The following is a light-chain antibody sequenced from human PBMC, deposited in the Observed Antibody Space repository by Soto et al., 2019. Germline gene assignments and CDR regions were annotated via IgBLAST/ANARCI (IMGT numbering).Light chain of an antibody. J-gene: IGLJ1*01. CDR3: SSYTSSSTNV. Sequence: QSALXQPASXSGSPXXSITISXXGTSXDVGGYNSVSWYQHHPGKAPKXXXXXVGDRPSGVSYRFSGSKSGNTASLTISGLQAVDEADYYCSSYTSSSTNVFGTGTKVTVL. CDR1: SXDVGGYNS. V-gene: IGLV2-14*03. CDR2: XVG.